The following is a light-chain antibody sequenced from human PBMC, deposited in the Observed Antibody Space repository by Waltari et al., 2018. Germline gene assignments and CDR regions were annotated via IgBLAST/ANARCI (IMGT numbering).Light chain of an antibody. V-gene: IGKV1-39*01. CDR1: RDIDSY. CDR3: QQSYSTPLT. CDR2: DAS. J-gene: IGKJ5*01. Sequence: DIQMTQSPSSLSTSLGDRVTITCRASRDIDSYLNWYQKKPGKAPKLLIYDASTLQRGVPPRFSGGGSGTDFTLTISGLQPEDFANYFCQQSYSTPLTFGQGTRLEIK.